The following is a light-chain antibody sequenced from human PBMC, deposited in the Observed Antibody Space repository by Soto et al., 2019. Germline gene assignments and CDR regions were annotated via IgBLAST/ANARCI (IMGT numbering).Light chain of an antibody. V-gene: IGLV3-1*01. J-gene: IGLJ1*01. Sequence: SYELTQPPSVSVSPGQTASITCSGDKLGDKYASWYQQKPGQSPVVVIYQDTKRPSGIPERFSGSNSGNTATLTISGTQAMDEADYYCQAWDSNTVLYVFGTGTKLTVL. CDR2: QDT. CDR1: KLGDKY. CDR3: QAWDSNTVLYV.